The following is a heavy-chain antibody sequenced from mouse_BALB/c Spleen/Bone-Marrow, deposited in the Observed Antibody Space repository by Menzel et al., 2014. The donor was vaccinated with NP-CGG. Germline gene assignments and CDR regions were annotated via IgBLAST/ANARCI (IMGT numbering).Heavy chain of an antibody. CDR1: GYSFTSYW. Sequence: VQLQQSGAELVRPGASVKLSCKASGYSFTSYWMNWVKQRPGQGLEWIGMIHPSDKTRLNQKFKDKATLTVDKSSSTAYMQLSSPTSEDSAVYYCARRERTGMNYWGQGTTLTVSS. CDR2: IHPSDKT. D-gene: IGHD4-1*01. J-gene: IGHJ2*01. CDR3: ARRERTGMNY. V-gene: IGHV1-61*01.